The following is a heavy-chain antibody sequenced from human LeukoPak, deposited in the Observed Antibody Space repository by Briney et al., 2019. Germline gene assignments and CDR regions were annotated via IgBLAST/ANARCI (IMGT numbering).Heavy chain of an antibody. D-gene: IGHD6-19*01. J-gene: IGHJ5*02. V-gene: IGHV3-21*01. Sequence: PGGSLRLSCAASGFTFSSYSMNWVRQAPGKGLEWVSSISSSSSYIYYADSVKGRFTISRDNAKNSLFLQMNSLRAEDTAVYYCARVGYSSGWYGWFDPWGQGTLVIVSS. CDR3: ARVGYSSGWYGWFDP. CDR2: ISSSSSYI. CDR1: GFTFSSYS.